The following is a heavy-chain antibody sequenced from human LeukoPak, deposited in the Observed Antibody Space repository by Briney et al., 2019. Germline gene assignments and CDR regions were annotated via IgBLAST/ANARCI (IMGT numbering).Heavy chain of an antibody. Sequence: GGSLRLSCAASGFTSSSFGMYWVRQAPGKGLEWVAFTRYDGNNKYYTDAVKGRFTISRDNSKNTLYLQMNSLRAEDTAVYYCAKDQSHGSGSYYPDYWGQGTLVTVSS. J-gene: IGHJ4*02. D-gene: IGHD3-10*01. CDR2: TRYDGNNK. V-gene: IGHV3-30*02. CDR3: AKDQSHGSGSYYPDY. CDR1: GFTSSSFG.